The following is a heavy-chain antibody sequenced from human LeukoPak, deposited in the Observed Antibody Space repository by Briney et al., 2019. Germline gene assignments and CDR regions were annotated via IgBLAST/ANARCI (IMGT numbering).Heavy chain of an antibody. CDR3: ARSSYDSSGYYYSWTADY. V-gene: IGHV1-69*13. CDR1: GYTLTDYY. Sequence: ASVKVSCKASGYTLTDYYMHWVRQAPGQGLEWMGGIIPIFGTANYAQKFQGRVTITADESTSTAYMELSSLRSEDTAVYYCARSSYDSSGYYYSWTADYWGQGTLVTVSS. CDR2: IIPIFGTA. D-gene: IGHD3-22*01. J-gene: IGHJ4*02.